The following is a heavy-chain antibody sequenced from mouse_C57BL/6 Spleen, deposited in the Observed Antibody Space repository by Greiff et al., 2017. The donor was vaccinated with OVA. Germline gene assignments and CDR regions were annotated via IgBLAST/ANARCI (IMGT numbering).Heavy chain of an antibody. CDR1: GFTFSSYT. V-gene: IGHV5-9*04. J-gene: IGHJ4*01. Sequence: EVQRVESGGGLVKPGGSLKLSCAASGFTFSSYTMSWVRQTPEKRLEWVATISGGGGNTYYPDSVKGRFTISSDNTTKTLYLQMSSLRSEDTAVYYCARQGGDYAMDYWGQGTSVTVSS. CDR2: ISGGGGNT. CDR3: ARQGGDYAMDY.